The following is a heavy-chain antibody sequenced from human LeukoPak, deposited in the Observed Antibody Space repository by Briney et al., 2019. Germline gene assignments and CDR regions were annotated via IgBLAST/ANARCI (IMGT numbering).Heavy chain of an antibody. Sequence: GGSLRLSCAVSGFTFSGFWMSWSRQAPGKGLEWVASINSDGSEGYYANVVKGRFTISRDNAKNSLYLQINSLRAEDTAVYYCARSSYSSSSSVWGQGTMVAVSS. CDR3: ARSSYSSSSSV. V-gene: IGHV3-7*03. D-gene: IGHD6-6*01. CDR2: INSDGSEG. J-gene: IGHJ3*01. CDR1: GFTFSGFW.